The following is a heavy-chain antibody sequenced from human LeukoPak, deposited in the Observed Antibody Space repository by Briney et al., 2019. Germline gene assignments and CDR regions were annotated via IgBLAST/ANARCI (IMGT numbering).Heavy chain of an antibody. CDR2: IHTSGST. D-gene: IGHD5-18*01. CDR1: GGSISSYY. Sequence: SETLSLTCTVSGGSISSYYWNWIRQPAGKGLEWIGRIHTSGSTNYNPSLKSRVTMSVDTSKNQFSLKLSSVTAADTAVYYCARALTATVRFDYWGQGTLVTVSS. J-gene: IGHJ4*02. V-gene: IGHV4-4*07. CDR3: ARALTATVRFDY.